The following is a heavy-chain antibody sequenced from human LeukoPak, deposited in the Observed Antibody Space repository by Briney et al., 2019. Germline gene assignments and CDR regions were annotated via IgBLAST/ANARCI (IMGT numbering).Heavy chain of an antibody. CDR1: GYTFTGYY. CDR3: ARGAGSSTTGGEYYFDY. CDR2: INPNSGGT. J-gene: IGHJ4*02. Sequence: ASVKVSCKASGYTFTGYYMHWVRQAPGQGLEWMGWINPNSGGTNYAQKFQGWVTMTRDTSISTAYMELSRLRSDDTAVYYCARGAGSSTTGGEYYFDYWGQGTLVTVSS. V-gene: IGHV1-2*04. D-gene: IGHD1-26*01.